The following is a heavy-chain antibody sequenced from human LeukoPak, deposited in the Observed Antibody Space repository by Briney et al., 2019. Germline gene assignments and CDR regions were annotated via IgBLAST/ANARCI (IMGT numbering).Heavy chain of an antibody. V-gene: IGHV4-59*01. CDR2: VYHTGTS. CDR3: TRVVNGGHFDY. CDR1: GASINEYY. J-gene: IGHJ4*02. D-gene: IGHD2-8*01. Sequence: SETLSLTCSVSGASINEYYWTRIRQPPGKGLEWIGYVYHTGTSGYHPSLKSRVAMSLDTSKNQVSLKLRSVTAADTAVYFCTRVVNGGHFDYWGQGTLVTVSS.